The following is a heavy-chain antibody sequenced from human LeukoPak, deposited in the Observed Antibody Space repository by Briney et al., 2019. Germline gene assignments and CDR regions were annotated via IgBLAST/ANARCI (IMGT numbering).Heavy chain of an antibody. J-gene: IGHJ3*02. CDR1: GFTFSSYA. Sequence: GGSLRLSCAASGFTFSSYAMHWVRQAPGKGLEWVAVISYDGSNKYYADSVKGRFTISRDNSKNTLYLQMNSLRAEDTAVYYCARAIENSRHRDAFDIWGQGTMVTVSS. V-gene: IGHV3-30-3*01. CDR2: ISYDGSNK. CDR3: ARAIENSRHRDAFDI. D-gene: IGHD6-6*01.